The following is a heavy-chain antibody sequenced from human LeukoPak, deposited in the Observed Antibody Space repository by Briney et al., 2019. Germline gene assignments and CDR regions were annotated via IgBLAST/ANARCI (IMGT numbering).Heavy chain of an antibody. D-gene: IGHD6-19*01. CDR3: ARGGSGWYFDL. Sequence: SETLSLTCTVSGDSVSSGSYFWSWIRQPPGRGLEWIGEINHSGSTNYNPSLKSRVTISVDTSKNQFSLKLSSVTAADTAVYYCARGGSGWYFDLWGRGTLVTVSS. CDR1: GDSVSSGSYF. V-gene: IGHV4-61*01. J-gene: IGHJ2*01. CDR2: INHSGST.